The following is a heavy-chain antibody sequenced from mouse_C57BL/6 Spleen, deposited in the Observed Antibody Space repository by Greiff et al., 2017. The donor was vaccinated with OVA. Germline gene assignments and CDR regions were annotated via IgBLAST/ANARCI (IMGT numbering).Heavy chain of an antibody. Sequence: EVQRVESGPELVKPGASVKISCKASGYTFTDYYMNWVKQSHGKSLEWIGDINPNNGGTSYNQKFKGKATLTVDKSSSTAYMELRSLTSEDSAVYYCARGGPFAYWGQGTLVTVSA. CDR3: ARGGPFAY. V-gene: IGHV1-26*01. J-gene: IGHJ3*01. CDR1: GYTFTDYY. CDR2: INPNNGGT. D-gene: IGHD3-3*01.